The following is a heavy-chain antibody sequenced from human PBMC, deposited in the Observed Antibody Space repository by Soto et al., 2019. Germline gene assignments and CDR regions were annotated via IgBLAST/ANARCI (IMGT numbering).Heavy chain of an antibody. Sequence: SETLSLTCTVSGGSISSYYWSWIRQPPGKGLEWIGYIYYSGSTNYNPSLKSRVTISVDTSKNQFSLKLSSVTAADTAVYYCASIKINYDYVWGSYRSGHYFDYWGQGTLVTVSS. CDR1: GGSISSYY. J-gene: IGHJ4*02. CDR2: IYYSGST. D-gene: IGHD3-16*02. CDR3: ASIKINYDYVWGSYRSGHYFDY. V-gene: IGHV4-59*01.